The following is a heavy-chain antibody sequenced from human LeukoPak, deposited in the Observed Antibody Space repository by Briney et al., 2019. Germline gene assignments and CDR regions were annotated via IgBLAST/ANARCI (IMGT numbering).Heavy chain of an antibody. CDR2: INPNSGDT. D-gene: IGHD6-19*01. CDR3: ARRGYSSGWTYYYYYMDV. Sequence: ASVKVSCKASGYTFTAYYMHWVRQAPGQGLEWMGWINPNSGDTSSARKCQGRVTMTRDTSITTAYMELSRLRYDDTAVYYCARRGYSSGWTYYYYYMDVWGKGTTVTISS. V-gene: IGHV1-2*02. J-gene: IGHJ6*03. CDR1: GYTFTAYY.